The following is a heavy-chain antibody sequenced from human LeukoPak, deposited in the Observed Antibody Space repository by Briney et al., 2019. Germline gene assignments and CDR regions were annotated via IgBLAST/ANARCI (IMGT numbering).Heavy chain of an antibody. CDR1: GYTFTSYD. D-gene: IGHD6-13*01. CDR2: MNPNSGNT. Sequence: ASVKVSCKASGYTFTSYDINWVRQATRQGLEWMGWMNPNSGNTGYAQKFQGRVTMTRNTSISTAYMELSSLRSEDTAVYYCARSVAAAGTADYWGQGTLVTVSS. CDR3: ARSVAAAGTADY. V-gene: IGHV1-8*01. J-gene: IGHJ4*02.